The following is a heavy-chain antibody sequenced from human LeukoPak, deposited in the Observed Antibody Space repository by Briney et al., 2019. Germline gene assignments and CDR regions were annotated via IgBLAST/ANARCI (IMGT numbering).Heavy chain of an antibody. CDR3: TRDPTNTSGRYAYFDY. V-gene: IGHV1-18*01. J-gene: IGHJ4*02. D-gene: IGHD6-19*01. CDR1: GYTFTHHG. Sequence: ASVKVSCKASGYTFTHHGISWVRQAPGQGLEWMGWISCYNGDTNYAQKFQGRVTMSTDTSTSTAYLELTGLRSDDTAVYYCTRDPTNTSGRYAYFDYWGQGTLVTVSS. CDR2: ISCYNGDT.